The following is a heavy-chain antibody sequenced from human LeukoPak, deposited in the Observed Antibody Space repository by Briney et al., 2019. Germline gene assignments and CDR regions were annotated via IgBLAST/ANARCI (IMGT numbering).Heavy chain of an antibody. Sequence: GESLKISCKGSGYSFTSYWIGWVRQMPRKGLEWMGIIYPGDSDTRYSPSFQGQVTISADKSISTAYLQWSSLKASDTAMYYCARHRKHYDILTGSPYGMDVWGKGTTVTVSS. J-gene: IGHJ6*04. V-gene: IGHV5-51*01. D-gene: IGHD3-9*01. CDR3: ARHRKHYDILTGSPYGMDV. CDR2: IYPGDSDT. CDR1: GYSFTSYW.